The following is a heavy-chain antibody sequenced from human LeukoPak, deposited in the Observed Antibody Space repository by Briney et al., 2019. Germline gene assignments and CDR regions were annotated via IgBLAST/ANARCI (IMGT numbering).Heavy chain of an antibody. CDR2: INHSGST. J-gene: IGHJ4*02. CDR3: GRENGYSGYDLRGVVGY. D-gene: IGHD5-12*01. Sequence: SETLSLTCAVYGGYFSGYYWSWIRQPPGKGLEWIGEINHSGSTNYNPSLKSRVTISVDTSKNQFSLKLSSVTAADTAVYYCGRENGYSGYDLRGVVGYWGQGTLVTVSS. CDR1: GGYFSGYY. V-gene: IGHV4-34*01.